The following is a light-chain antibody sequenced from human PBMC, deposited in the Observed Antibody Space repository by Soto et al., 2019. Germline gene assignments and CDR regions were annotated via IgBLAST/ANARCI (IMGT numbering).Light chain of an antibody. Sequence: EIVMTQSPATLSVSPGERATLSCRASQSVSSNLAWYQQKPGQAPRLLIYGASTRATGIPARFSGSGYGPEFTLTISSLQSEDFAVYYCQPYNNWPLTFGQGTKVEI. J-gene: IGKJ1*01. CDR1: QSVSSN. V-gene: IGKV3-15*01. CDR2: GAS. CDR3: QPYNNWPLT.